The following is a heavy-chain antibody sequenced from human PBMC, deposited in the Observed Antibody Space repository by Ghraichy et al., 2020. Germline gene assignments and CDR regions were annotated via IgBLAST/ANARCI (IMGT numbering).Heavy chain of an antibody. D-gene: IGHD5-18*01. J-gene: IGHJ3*02. CDR1: GFTFSSYW. CDR2: IKQDGSEK. CDR3: ARGGRGYSYGRHDAFDI. Sequence: GESLNIACAASGFTFSSYWMSWVRQAPGKGLEWVANIKQDGSEKYYVDSVKGRFTISRDNAKNSLYLQMNSLRAEDTAVYYCARGGRGYSYGRHDAFDIWGQGTMVTVSS. V-gene: IGHV3-7*04.